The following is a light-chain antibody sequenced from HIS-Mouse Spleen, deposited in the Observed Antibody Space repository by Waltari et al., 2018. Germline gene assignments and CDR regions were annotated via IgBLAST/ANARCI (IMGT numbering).Light chain of an antibody. J-gene: IGLJ2*01. V-gene: IGLV2-14*03. CDR2: DVS. CDR1: SSEVGGNNH. CDR3: QAWDSSFVV. Sequence: QSALTKPASVSASPGQSITLSCTRTSSEVGGNNHVSWYQHHPGKPPKLMIYDVSNRPSGVSTPFSGSNSGNTATLTISGTQAMDEADYYCQAWDSSFVVFGGGTKLTVL.